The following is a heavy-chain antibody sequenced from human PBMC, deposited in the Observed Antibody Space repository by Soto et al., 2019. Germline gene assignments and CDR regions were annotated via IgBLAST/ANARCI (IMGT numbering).Heavy chain of an antibody. CDR1: GGSISSYY. CDR3: ARSHLRYFDWLSYYYYYGMDV. Sequence: SETLSLTCAVSGGSISSYYWSWIRQPPGKGLEWIGYIYYSGSTNYNPSLKSRVTISVDTSKNQFSLKLSPVTAADTAVYYCARSHLRYFDWLSYYYYYGMDVWGQGTTVTVSS. J-gene: IGHJ6*02. V-gene: IGHV4-59*01. CDR2: IYYSGST. D-gene: IGHD3-9*01.